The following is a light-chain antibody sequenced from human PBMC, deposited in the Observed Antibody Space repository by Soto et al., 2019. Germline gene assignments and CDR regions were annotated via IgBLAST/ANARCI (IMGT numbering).Light chain of an antibody. CDR2: AAS. J-gene: IGKJ3*01. CDR3: QETYSVPFFS. V-gene: IGKV1-39*01. CDR1: ESISTY. Sequence: DIQLTQSPSSLSASVGDRVTITCRASESISTYLNWFQQKPGKAPRLLIYAASSLHSEVPSRFSGSGSGTDFTLTISSLQPQDFATYYCQETYSVPFFSFGPGTKVDIK.